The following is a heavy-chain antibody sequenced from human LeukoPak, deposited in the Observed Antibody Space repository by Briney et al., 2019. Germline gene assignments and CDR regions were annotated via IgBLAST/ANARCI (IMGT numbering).Heavy chain of an antibody. Sequence: SETLSPTCAVYGGSFSGYYWSWIRQPPGKGLEWIGEINHSGSTNYNPSLKSRVTISVDTSKSQFSLKLSSVTAADTAVYYCARGSGGYSYGNNWFDPWGQGTLVTVSS. J-gene: IGHJ5*02. D-gene: IGHD5-18*01. V-gene: IGHV4-34*01. CDR3: ARGSGGYSYGNNWFDP. CDR1: GGSFSGYY. CDR2: INHSGST.